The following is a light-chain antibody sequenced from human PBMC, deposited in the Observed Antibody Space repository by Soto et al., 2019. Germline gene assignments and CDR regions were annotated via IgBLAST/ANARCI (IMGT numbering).Light chain of an antibody. CDR1: SSDIGGYNY. V-gene: IGLV2-14*03. J-gene: IGLJ2*01. Sequence: QSALTQPASVSGSPGQSITISCTGTSSDIGGYNYVSWYQQHPGKDPKLMIYDVSNRPSGVSNRFAGSKSGNTASLTSSGLQAEDEAEYYCTSYTSSTTLVFGGGTKLTVL. CDR3: TSYTSSTTLV. CDR2: DVS.